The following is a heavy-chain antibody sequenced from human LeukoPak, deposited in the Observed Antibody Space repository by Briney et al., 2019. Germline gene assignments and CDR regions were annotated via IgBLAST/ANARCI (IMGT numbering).Heavy chain of an antibody. J-gene: IGHJ5*02. CDR3: ARVVDYGWFDP. V-gene: IGHV3-7*01. Sequence: GGSRRLACTAAGFTLSNYWMGWVRQAPGEGREWAANIKEDGTTIYYVDSVKGRFTISRDNAKNSLYLQMNSVRDEDTAVYYCARVVDYGWFDPWGQGTLVAVSS. D-gene: IGHD3-16*01. CDR2: IKEDGTTI. CDR1: GFTLSNYW.